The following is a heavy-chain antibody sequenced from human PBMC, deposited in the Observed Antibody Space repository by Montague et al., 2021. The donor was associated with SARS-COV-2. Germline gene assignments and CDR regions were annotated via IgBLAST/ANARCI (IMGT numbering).Heavy chain of an antibody. CDR3: AGVRFNAWHYFDY. CDR1: DGSITSGSYY. Sequence: TLSLTCTVSDGSITSGSYYWSWIRQPAGKGLEWIGRIFTSGNTDYNPSLTGRVTMSLDTSESQFSLKLNSVTAADTAIYYCAGVRFNAWHYFDYWGPGILVTVSS. J-gene: IGHJ4*02. V-gene: IGHV4-61*02. CDR2: IFTSGNT. D-gene: IGHD3-16*01.